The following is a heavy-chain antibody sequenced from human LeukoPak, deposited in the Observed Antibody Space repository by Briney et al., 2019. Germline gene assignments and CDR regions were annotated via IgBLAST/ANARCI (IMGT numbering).Heavy chain of an antibody. Sequence: ASVKVSCKASGGTFSSYAISWVRQAPGQGFEWMGRIIPILGIANYARKFQGRVTITADKSTSTAYMELSSLRSEDTAVYYCAREGSSSWDYYFDYWGQGTLVTVSS. CDR1: GGTFSSYA. D-gene: IGHD6-13*01. V-gene: IGHV1-69*04. CDR2: IIPILGIA. CDR3: AREGSSSWDYYFDY. J-gene: IGHJ4*02.